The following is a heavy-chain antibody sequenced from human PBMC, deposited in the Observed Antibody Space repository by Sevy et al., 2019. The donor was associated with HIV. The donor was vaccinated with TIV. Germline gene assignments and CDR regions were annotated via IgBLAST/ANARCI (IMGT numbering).Heavy chain of an antibody. J-gene: IGHJ3*02. V-gene: IGHV4-31*03. CDR1: GGSISSGGYY. Sequence: SETLSLTCTVSGGSISSGGYYWSWIRQHPGKGLEWIGYIYYSGSTYYNPSLKSRVTISVDTSKNQFSLKLSSVTAADTAVYYCARETRYYDYVWGIDAFDIWDQGTMVTVSS. CDR3: ARETRYYDYVWGIDAFDI. CDR2: IYYSGST. D-gene: IGHD3-16*01.